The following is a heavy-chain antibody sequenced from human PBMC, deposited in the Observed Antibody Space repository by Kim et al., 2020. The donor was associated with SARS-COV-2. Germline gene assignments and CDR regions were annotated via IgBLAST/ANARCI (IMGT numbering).Heavy chain of an antibody. Sequence: GEALKISCKGSGYSFTTYYIAWVRQMPGKGLEWMGIIYPRDSNARYSPSFQGQVTMSADKSMNTAYLQWSSLKASDTAMYYCARQSGGTWTYYFDYWGQGTLVAVSS. D-gene: IGHD1-1*01. J-gene: IGHJ4*02. V-gene: IGHV5-51*01. CDR1: GYSFTTYY. CDR2: IYPRDSNA. CDR3: ARQSGGTWTYYFDY.